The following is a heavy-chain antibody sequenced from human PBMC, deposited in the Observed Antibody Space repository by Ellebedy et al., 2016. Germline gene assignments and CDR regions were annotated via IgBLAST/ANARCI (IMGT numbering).Heavy chain of an antibody. V-gene: IGHV4-59*01. J-gene: IGHJ6*02. CDR1: GASITDSY. CDR2: IFYTGLT. D-gene: IGHD2/OR15-2a*01. Sequence: SETLSLTXTVSGASITDSYWSWIRQPPGKGLEWIGSIFYTGLTNYNPSLQSRVTISMDRSTNPFSLTLRSVTAADTAVYFCAKDGPMTRSPNMYYHYAPDVWGQGTTVTVTS. CDR3: AKDGPMTRSPNMYYHYAPDV.